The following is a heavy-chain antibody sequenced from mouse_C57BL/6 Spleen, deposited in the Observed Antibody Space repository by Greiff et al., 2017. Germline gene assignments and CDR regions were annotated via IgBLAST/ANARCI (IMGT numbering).Heavy chain of an antibody. CDR1: GISITTGNYR. D-gene: IGHD2-4*01. J-gene: IGHJ1*03. V-gene: IGHV3-5*01. Sequence: ESGPGLVKPSQTVFLTCTVTGISITTGNYRWSWIRQFPGNKLEWIGYIYYSGTITYNPSLTSRTTITRDTPKNQFFLEMNSLTAEDTATYYCAREKGMITTGYWYFDVWGTGTTVTVSS. CDR3: AREKGMITTGYWYFDV. CDR2: IYYSGTI.